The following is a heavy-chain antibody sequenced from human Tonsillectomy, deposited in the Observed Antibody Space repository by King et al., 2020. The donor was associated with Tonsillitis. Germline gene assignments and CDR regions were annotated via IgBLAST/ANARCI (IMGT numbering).Heavy chain of an antibody. CDR1: GFTFSDYY. D-gene: IGHD5-18*01. Sequence: VQLVESGGGLVKPGGSLRLSCAASGFTFSDYYMSWIRQAPGKGLEWVSYISSSSCYTNYADSVKGRFTISRDNAKNSLYLQMNSLRAEDTAVYYCARDAPLNSATAMVTLYDYLGQGTLDTVSS. V-gene: IGHV3-11*05. CDR2: ISSSSCYT. J-gene: IGHJ4*02. CDR3: ARDAPLNSATAMVTLYDY.